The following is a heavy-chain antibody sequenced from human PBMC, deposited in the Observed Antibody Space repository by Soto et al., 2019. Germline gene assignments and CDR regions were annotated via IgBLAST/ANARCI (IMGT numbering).Heavy chain of an antibody. J-gene: IGHJ4*02. V-gene: IGHV1-2*02. CDR2: INPNSGGT. Sequence: QVQLVQSGAEVKKPGASVKVSCKASGYTFTGYNMHWVRQAPGQGLEWMGWINPNSGGTNFAQKFQGRVTMTRDTSISTAYMELSRLRSDDTAVYYCARWTPGGTTEFDYWGQGTLVTVSS. CDR3: ARWTPGGTTEFDY. D-gene: IGHD3-16*01. CDR1: GYTFTGYN.